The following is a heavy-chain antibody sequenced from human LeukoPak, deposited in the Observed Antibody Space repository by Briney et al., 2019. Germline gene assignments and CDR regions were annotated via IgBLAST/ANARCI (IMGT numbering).Heavy chain of an antibody. CDR1: GGSISSGGYY. CDR2: IYYSGST. J-gene: IGHJ3*02. CDR3: ARHPLHAFDI. Sequence: SETLSLTCTVSGGSISSGGYYWSWIRQPPGKGLEWIGYIYYSGSTNYNPSLKSRVTISVDTSKNQFSLKLSSVTAADTAVYYCARHPLHAFDIWGQGTMVTVSS. V-gene: IGHV4-61*08.